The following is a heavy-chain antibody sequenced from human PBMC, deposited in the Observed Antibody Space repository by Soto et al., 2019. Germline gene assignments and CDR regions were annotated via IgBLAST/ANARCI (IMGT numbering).Heavy chain of an antibody. CDR2: ISGSGGSS. CDR3: AKVTKRAAAGRYEYYKYGMDV. V-gene: IGHV3-23*01. D-gene: IGHD6-13*01. J-gene: IGHJ6*02. CDR1: GFAFSTYA. Sequence: GSLRLSCAAAGFAFSTYAMTWVRQAPGKGLEWVSVISGSGGSSYYAASVKGRFTISRDNSKNTLFLQMNGLRAEDTAVYYCAKVTKRAAAGRYEYYKYGMDVWGQGTTVTVSS.